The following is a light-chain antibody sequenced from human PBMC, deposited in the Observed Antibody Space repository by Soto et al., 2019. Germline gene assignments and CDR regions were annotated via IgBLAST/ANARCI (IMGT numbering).Light chain of an antibody. V-gene: IGLV2-14*01. CDR1: RSDVGGYNY. CDR3: RSYTSSSFYV. J-gene: IGLJ1*01. CDR2: DVS. Sequence: QSALTQPASVSGSPGQSITISCTGTRSDVGGYNYVSWYQQHPGKAPKLMIYDVSNRPSGVSNRFSGSKSGNTASLTISVLQAEDEADYYCRSYTSSSFYVFGTGTKLTVL.